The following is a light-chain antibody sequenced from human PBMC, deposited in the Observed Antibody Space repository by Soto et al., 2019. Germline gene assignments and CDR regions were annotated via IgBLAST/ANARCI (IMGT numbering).Light chain of an antibody. Sequence: QAVVTQEHSLTVSPGGTVTLTCGSSTGTVTSGHYPYWFQLKPGQAPRTLLYDINNKHSWTPARFSGSLLGGKAALTLSGAQPEDEGDYYCLLSYSGPSIFGGGTQLNVL. V-gene: IGLV7-46*01. CDR3: LLSYSGPSI. CDR1: TGTVTSGHY. J-gene: IGLJ7*01. CDR2: DIN.